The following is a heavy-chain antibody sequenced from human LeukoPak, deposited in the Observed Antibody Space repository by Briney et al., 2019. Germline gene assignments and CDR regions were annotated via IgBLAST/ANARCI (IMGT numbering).Heavy chain of an antibody. CDR1: GFTFSSYG. V-gene: IGHV3-30*02. CDR2: IRYDGSNK. D-gene: IGHD5-24*01. CDR3: AKGGIQFNWFDP. J-gene: IGHJ5*02. Sequence: GGSLRLSCAASGFTFSSYGMHWVRQTPGKGLEWVAFIRYDGSNKYYADSVKGQFTISRDNSKNTLYLQMSSLRTEDTAVYYCAKGGIQFNWFDPWGQGTLVTVSS.